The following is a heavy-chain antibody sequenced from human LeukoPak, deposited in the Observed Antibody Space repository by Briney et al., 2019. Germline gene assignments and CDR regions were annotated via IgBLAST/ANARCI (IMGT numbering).Heavy chain of an antibody. CDR2: IYYSGST. D-gene: IGHD6-13*01. CDR1: GGSISSSSYY. CDR3: ARRGYSSSWYGYYYYYMDV. V-gene: IGHV4-39*07. J-gene: IGHJ6*03. Sequence: SETLSLTCTVSGGSISSSSYYWGWIRQPPGKGLEWIGSIYYSGSTYYNPSLKSRVTISVDTSKNQFSLKLSSVTAADTAVYYCARRGYSSSWYGYYYYYMDVWGKGTTVTISS.